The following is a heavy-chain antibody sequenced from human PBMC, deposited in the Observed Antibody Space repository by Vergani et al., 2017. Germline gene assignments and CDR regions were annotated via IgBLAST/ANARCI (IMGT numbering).Heavy chain of an antibody. Sequence: QVQLVQSGAEVKKPGASVKVSCKASGYTFTSYGISWVRQAPGQGLEWMGGIIPIFGTANYAQKFQGRVTITADESTSTAYMELSSLRSEDTAVYYCASNSDGSGTLPKYYFDYWGQGTLVTVSS. CDR3: ASNSDGSGTLPKYYFDY. D-gene: IGHD3-10*01. V-gene: IGHV1-69*13. CDR1: GYTFTSYG. J-gene: IGHJ4*02. CDR2: IIPIFGTA.